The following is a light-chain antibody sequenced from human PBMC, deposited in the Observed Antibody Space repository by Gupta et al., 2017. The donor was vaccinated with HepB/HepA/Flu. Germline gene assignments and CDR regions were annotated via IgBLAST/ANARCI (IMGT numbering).Light chain of an antibody. CDR3: SSYASGSTLV. CDR1: SSDIGRYNR. V-gene: IGLV2-18*02. Sequence: QSALTQPPSVSGSPGQSVTISCTGTSSDIGRYNRISWYHPPPGTAPKPLIYDVRNRPRGVSDRFSGSKSGNTASLTVSGLQAEDEADYFCSSYASGSTLVFGGGTKVTVL. CDR2: DVR. J-gene: IGLJ2*01.